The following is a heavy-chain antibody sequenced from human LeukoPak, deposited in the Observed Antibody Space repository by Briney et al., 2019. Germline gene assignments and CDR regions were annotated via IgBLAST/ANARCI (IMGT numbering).Heavy chain of an antibody. V-gene: IGHV1-69*04. D-gene: IGHD6-19*01. CDR2: IIPILGIA. CDR1: GYTFTGYY. CDR3: ARVERQWLERNLYYFDY. J-gene: IGHJ4*02. Sequence: ASVKVSCKASGYTFTGYYMHWVRQAPGQGLEWMGRIIPILGIANYAQKFQGRVTITADKSTSTAYMELSSLRSEDTAVYYCARVERQWLERNLYYFDYWGQGTLVTVSS.